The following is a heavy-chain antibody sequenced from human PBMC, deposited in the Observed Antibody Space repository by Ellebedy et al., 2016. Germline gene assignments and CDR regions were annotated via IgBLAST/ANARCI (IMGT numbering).Heavy chain of an antibody. CDR3: ASQNGRGWYFDY. J-gene: IGHJ4*02. Sequence: SETLSLTXAVYGGSFSGYYWSWIRQPPGKGLEWIGEINHSGSTNYNPSLKSRVTISVDTSKNQFSLKLSSVTAADTAVYYCASQNGRGWYFDYWGQGTLVTVSS. CDR2: INHSGST. D-gene: IGHD6-19*01. CDR1: GGSFSGYY. V-gene: IGHV4-34*01.